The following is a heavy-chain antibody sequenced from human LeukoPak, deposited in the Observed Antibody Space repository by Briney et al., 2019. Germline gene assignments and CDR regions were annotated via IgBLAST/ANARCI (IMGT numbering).Heavy chain of an antibody. D-gene: IGHD3-9*01. V-gene: IGHV3-48*02. Sequence: GGSLTLSCATSGFSFTDYPMNWVRQAPGKGLEWISNIRTTAEGAKYAYYADSVKGRVTISRDDGKNTLYLHMNSLRDDDTAVYYCATDHRYAFDYWGQGILVTVSS. CDR2: IRTTAEGAKYA. CDR3: ATDHRYAFDY. J-gene: IGHJ4*02. CDR1: GFSFTDYP.